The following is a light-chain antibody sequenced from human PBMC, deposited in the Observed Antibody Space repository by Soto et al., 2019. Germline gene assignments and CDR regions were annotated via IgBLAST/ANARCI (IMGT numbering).Light chain of an antibody. V-gene: IGKV1D-16*01. Sequence: DVQMTQSPSSLSASVGDTVTITCRASQSISTWLAWYQQKPNKAPKSLISGASNLQSGVPSRFSGSGSGTDFTLTISCLQSDDVATYYCQQYASLPITFGQGTRLEIK. CDR1: QSISTW. CDR2: GAS. J-gene: IGKJ5*01. CDR3: QQYASLPIT.